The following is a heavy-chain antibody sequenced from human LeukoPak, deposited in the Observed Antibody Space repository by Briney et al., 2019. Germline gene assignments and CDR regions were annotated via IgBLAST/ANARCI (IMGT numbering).Heavy chain of an antibody. J-gene: IGHJ4*02. CDR1: GFTVSSNY. CDR2: IYSGGRT. CDR3: ARVNGGGFDR. Sequence: PGGSLRLSCAASGFTVSSNYMSWVRQAPGKGLEWVSVIYSGGRTYYADSVKGRFTISSHNSKNTLYLQMNSLRAEDTAVYYCARVNGGGFDRWGQGTLVTVSA. V-gene: IGHV3-53*04. D-gene: IGHD3-10*01.